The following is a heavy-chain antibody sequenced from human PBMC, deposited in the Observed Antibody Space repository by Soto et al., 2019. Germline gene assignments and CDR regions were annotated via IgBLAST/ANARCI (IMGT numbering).Heavy chain of an antibody. CDR2: IYPDDSDT. CDR3: ARRLGRSKIRGPYYFDS. J-gene: IGHJ4*02. V-gene: IGHV5-51*01. CDR1: GYIFSNYW. Sequence: RESLKISCKGSGYIFSNYWINWVRQKPGKGLEWMGIIYPDDSDTRYSPSFQGRVTISVDKSISTAYLQWRDLEASDTAVYYCARRLGRSKIRGPYYFDSWGQGTLVTVSS. D-gene: IGHD3-10*01.